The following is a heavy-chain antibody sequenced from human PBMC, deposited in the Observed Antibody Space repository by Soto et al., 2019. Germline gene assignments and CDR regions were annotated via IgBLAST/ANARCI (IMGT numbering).Heavy chain of an antibody. CDR3: ARIHPAYNDYPTVFDI. Sequence: SGPTLVNPTQTLTVNCTFSGFSLSTREMCVSWIRQPPGKALEWLARIDWDDDKFYSTSLKTRLTISKDTSKKQVVLTLTNMDPADTSTYYFARIHPAYNDYPTVFDIWGQGTMVTVSS. CDR2: IDWDDDK. J-gene: IGHJ3*02. D-gene: IGHD4-4*01. CDR1: GFSLSTREMC. V-gene: IGHV2-70*17.